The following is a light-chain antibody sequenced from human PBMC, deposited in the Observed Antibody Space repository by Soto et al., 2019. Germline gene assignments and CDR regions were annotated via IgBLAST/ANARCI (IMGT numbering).Light chain of an antibody. CDR3: QKYNNAPLT. CDR1: QSVSSN. CDR2: GAS. V-gene: IGKV3-15*01. Sequence: EIVITQSPATLSVSPGERATLSCRASQSVSSNLAWYQQKPGQAPRLLIYGASTRATGIAARFSGSGSGTEFTLTISSLQSEDFAVYYCQKYNNAPLTFGGGTKVEIK. J-gene: IGKJ4*01.